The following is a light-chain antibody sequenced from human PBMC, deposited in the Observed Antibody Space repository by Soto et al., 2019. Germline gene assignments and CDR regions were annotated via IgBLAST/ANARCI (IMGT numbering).Light chain of an antibody. J-gene: IGKJ1*01. V-gene: IGKV1-5*01. CDR2: DAS. CDR1: QSISRW. Sequence: DIQMTQSPSSLSASVVDRVTVTCRASQSISRWLAWYQQKPGKAPKLLVYDASNLQSGVPSRFSGSGSGTEFTLTISSLQPDDSATYYCQQYNRYPPGGKFGHGTKVDI. CDR3: QQYNRYPPGGK.